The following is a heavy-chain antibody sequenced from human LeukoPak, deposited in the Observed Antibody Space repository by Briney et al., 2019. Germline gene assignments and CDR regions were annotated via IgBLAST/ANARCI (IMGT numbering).Heavy chain of an antibody. J-gene: IGHJ4*02. CDR1: GGTISSYY. CDR2: IYYSGST. V-gene: IGHV4-59*01. D-gene: IGHD3-16*01. CDR3: ARGGRGSDY. Sequence: SETLSLTCTVSGGTISSYYRSWIRQPPGKGLEWIGYIYYSGSTNYNPSLKSRVTISVNTSKNQFSLKLSAVTAADTAVYYWARGGRGSDYWGQGTLVTVSS.